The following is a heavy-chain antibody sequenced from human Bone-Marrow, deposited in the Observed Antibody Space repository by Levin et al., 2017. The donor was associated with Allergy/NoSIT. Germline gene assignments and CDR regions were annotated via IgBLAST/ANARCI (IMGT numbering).Heavy chain of an antibody. CDR2: ISHDGNDK. J-gene: IGHJ4*02. CDR1: GFTFSSYG. Sequence: GESLKISCAASGFTFSSYGMHWVRQVPGKGLEWVAVISHDGNDKYYGDSVKGRFTISRDNSKNTLYLQMNNLRVEDTAVYYCAKRDGYNFDYWGQGTLVTVSS. D-gene: IGHD5-24*01. V-gene: IGHV3-30*18. CDR3: AKRDGYNFDY.